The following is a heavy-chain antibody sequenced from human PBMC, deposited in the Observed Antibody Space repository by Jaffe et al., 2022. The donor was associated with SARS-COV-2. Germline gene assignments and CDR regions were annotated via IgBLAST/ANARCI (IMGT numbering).Heavy chain of an antibody. D-gene: IGHD6-13*01. Sequence: QVQLQESGPGLVKPSETLSLTCTVSGYSISSGYYWGWIRQPPGKGLEWIGSIYHSGSTYYNPSLKSRVTISVDTSKNQFSLKLSSVTAADTAVYYCARAAAGTRLWDYFDYWGQGTLVTVSS. CDR2: IYHSGST. V-gene: IGHV4-38-2*02. J-gene: IGHJ4*02. CDR3: ARAAAGTRLWDYFDY. CDR1: GYSISSGYY.